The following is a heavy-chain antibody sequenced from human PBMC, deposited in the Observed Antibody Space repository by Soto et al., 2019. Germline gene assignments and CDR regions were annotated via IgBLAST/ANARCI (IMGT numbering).Heavy chain of an antibody. CDR3: ARQTSLDY. Sequence: PGGSLRLSCAASGFIFSSYWMQWVRQAPGEGLVWVSHINVDGRTTTYADSVKGRFTISRDNAKNTLYLQMNSLRTEDTAVYYCARQTSLDYWGRETLVTVSS. V-gene: IGHV3-74*01. CDR1: GFIFSSYW. J-gene: IGHJ4*02. CDR2: INVDGRTT.